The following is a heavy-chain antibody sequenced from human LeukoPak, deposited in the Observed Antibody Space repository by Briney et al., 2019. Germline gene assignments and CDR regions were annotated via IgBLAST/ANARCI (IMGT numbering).Heavy chain of an antibody. CDR3: TRAIGGSGSYFYY. J-gene: IGHJ4*02. Sequence: GGSLRLSCTASGFTFGDYAMSWVRQAPGKGLEWVGFIRSKAYGGTTEYAASVKGRFTISRDDSKSIAYLQMNSLKTEDTAVYYCTRAIGGSGSYFYYWGQGTLVTVSS. CDR1: GFTFGDYA. D-gene: IGHD3-10*01. V-gene: IGHV3-49*04. CDR2: IRSKAYGGTT.